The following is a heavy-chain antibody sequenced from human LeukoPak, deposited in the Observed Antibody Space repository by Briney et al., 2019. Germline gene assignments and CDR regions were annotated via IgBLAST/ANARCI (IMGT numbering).Heavy chain of an antibody. D-gene: IGHD2-8*02. CDR3: VRDSRYCPDV. CDR1: GFTFSRYW. J-gene: IGHJ6*02. Sequence: TGGSLRLSCAASGFTFSRYWMNWVRQAPGKGLVWVSRIKTGGSDTAYADSVKGRFTISRDNAKNTLYLQMNSLRAEDTAVYYCVRDSRYCPDVWGQGTAVTVSS. V-gene: IGHV3-74*01. CDR2: IKTGGSDT.